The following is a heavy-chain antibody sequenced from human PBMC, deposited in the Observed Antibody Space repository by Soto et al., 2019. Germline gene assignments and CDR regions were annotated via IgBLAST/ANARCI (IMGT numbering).Heavy chain of an antibody. CDR3: AASCVACGGFNYYGMDV. Sequence: GASVKVSCKASGYTFTTYGISWVRQAPGQGLEWLGWINTHNGNTNYAQNLQGRVIMTADTSTNTAYMELRSLRSDDTAVYYSAASCVACGGFNYYGMDVWGQGTTVTVSS. CDR2: INTHNGNT. D-gene: IGHD2-21*01. V-gene: IGHV1-18*01. CDR1: GYTFTTYG. J-gene: IGHJ6*02.